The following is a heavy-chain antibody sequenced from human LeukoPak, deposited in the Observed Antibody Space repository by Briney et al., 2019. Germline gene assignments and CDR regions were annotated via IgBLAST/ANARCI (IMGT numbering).Heavy chain of an antibody. D-gene: IGHD3-10*01. V-gene: IGHV3-48*03. CDR2: ISSSGSTI. CDR1: GFTFSSYE. CDR3: ARDSQSSGIDY. Sequence: GGSLRLACAASGFTFSSYEMDWVRQAPGKGLEWVSYISSSGSTIYYADSVKGRFTISRDNAKNSLYLQMNSLSAEDTAVYYCARDSQSSGIDYWGQGTLVTVSS. J-gene: IGHJ4*02.